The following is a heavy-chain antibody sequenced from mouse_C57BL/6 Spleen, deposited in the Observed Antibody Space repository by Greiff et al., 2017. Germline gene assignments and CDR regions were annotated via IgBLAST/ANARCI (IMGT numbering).Heavy chain of an antibody. CDR3: AREYGYDGGCAY. V-gene: IGHV1-55*01. Sequence: QVQLQQPGAELVKPAASVKMSCTASGYTFTSYWITWVKQRPGQGLEWIGDIYPGSGSTNYTEKFKSKATVNVDTSSITVYMQLSSLTYEDSAVYYCAREYGYDGGCAYWGQGTLGTVSA. CDR2: IYPGSGST. J-gene: IGHJ3*01. CDR1: GYTFTSYW. D-gene: IGHD2-2*01.